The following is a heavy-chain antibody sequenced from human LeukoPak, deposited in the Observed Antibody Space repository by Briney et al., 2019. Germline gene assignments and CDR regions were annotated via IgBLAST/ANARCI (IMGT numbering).Heavy chain of an antibody. V-gene: IGHV4-34*01. J-gene: IGHJ4*02. CDR2: INHSGST. D-gene: IGHD3-10*01. CDR1: GGSFSGYY. Sequence: PSETLSLTCAVYGGSFSGYYWSWIRQPPGKGLEWIGEINHSGSTNYNPSLKSRVTISVDTSKNQFSLKLSSVTAADTAVYYCARHGSIYYYGSGSYKFDYWGQGTLVTVSS. CDR3: ARHGSIYYYGSGSYKFDY.